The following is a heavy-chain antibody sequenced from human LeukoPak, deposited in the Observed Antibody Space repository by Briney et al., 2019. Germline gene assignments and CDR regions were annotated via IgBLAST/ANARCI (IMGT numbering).Heavy chain of an antibody. CDR3: AGVNVVSVVVTASRANWFDA. D-gene: IGHD2-21*02. V-gene: IGHV1-18*01. CDR1: GYTFTSYG. CDR2: ISAYNGNT. J-gene: IGHJ5*02. Sequence: GASVTVSCKASGYTFTSYGISWVRQAPGQGLEWMGWISAYNGNTNYAQKLQGRVTMTTDTSTSTAYMELRSLRSDDTVVYYCAGVNVVSVVVTASRANWFDAWGQGTMVTVSS.